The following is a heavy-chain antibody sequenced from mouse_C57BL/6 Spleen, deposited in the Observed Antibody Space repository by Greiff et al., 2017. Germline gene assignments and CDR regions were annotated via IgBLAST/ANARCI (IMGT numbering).Heavy chain of an antibody. D-gene: IGHD1-1*01. CDR2: ISYDGSN. CDR3: ARDRDYGMAY. Sequence: EVQLQESGPGLVKPSQSLSLTCSVTGYSITSGYYWNWIRQFPGNKLEWMGYISYDGSNNYNPSLKNRISITRDTSKNQFFLKLNSVTTEDTATYYCARDRDYGMAYWGQGTLVTVSA. V-gene: IGHV3-6*01. CDR1: GYSITSGYY. J-gene: IGHJ3*01.